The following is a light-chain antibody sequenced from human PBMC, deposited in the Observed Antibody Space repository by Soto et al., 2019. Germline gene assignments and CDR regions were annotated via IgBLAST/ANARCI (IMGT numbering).Light chain of an antibody. J-gene: IGKJ4*01. Sequence: DIQVTQSPSSLSASVGDRVTITCQASQDITNYLNWYQQKPGKAPTLLISAASTLQSGVPSRFSGSGKGTHFTLSISDLRPEDFATYYCQQTYAAPLTFGGGTRVEI. CDR1: QDITNY. CDR2: AAS. CDR3: QQTYAAPLT. V-gene: IGKV1-39*01.